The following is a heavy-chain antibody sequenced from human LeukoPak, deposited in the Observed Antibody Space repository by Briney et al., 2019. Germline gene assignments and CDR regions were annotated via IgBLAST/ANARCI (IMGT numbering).Heavy chain of an antibody. CDR2: VSPSDT. CDR1: GYTFTNFW. V-gene: IGHV5-51*01. Sequence: GESLKISCEGSGYTFTNFWIGWVRQMPGKGLEWMGIVSPSDTRYSPSFQGQVTISADKSITTAYLQWSSLKASDTATYYCVRQPRVHTPDFWGQGTLVTVSS. J-gene: IGHJ4*02. CDR3: VRQPRVHTPDF. D-gene: IGHD1-1*01.